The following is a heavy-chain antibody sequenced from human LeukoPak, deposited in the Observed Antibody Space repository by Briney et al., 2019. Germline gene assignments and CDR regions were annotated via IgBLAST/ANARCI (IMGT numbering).Heavy chain of an antibody. D-gene: IGHD2-21*01. Sequence: PGGSLRLSCAASGFTFSNAWMSWVRQAPGKGLEWVGRIKGKTDGGTTDYAAPVKGRFTISRDDSKNTLYLQMNSLKTEDTAVYYCTTDTAYCGGDCYYHWGQGTLVTVSS. J-gene: IGHJ4*02. CDR2: IKGKTDGGTT. CDR1: GFTFSNAW. CDR3: TTDTAYCGGDCYYH. V-gene: IGHV3-15*01.